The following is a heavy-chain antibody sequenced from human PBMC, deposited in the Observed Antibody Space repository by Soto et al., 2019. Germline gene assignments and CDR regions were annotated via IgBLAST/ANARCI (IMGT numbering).Heavy chain of an antibody. CDR1: GFTFSSYS. CDR2: ISSSSSYI. V-gene: IGHV3-21*01. Sequence: PGGSLRLSCAASGFTFSSYSMNWVRQAPGKGLEWVSSISSSSSYIYYADSVKGRFTISRDNAKNSLYLQMNSLRAEDTAVYYCARVRQWLAPYFDYWGQGTLVTVSS. J-gene: IGHJ4*02. D-gene: IGHD6-19*01. CDR3: ARVRQWLAPYFDY.